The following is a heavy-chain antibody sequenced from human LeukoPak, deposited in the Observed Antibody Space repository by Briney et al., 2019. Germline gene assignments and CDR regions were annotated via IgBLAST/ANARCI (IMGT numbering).Heavy chain of an antibody. CDR3: ARRRSASLRFLEWFYYFDY. V-gene: IGHV4-31*03. D-gene: IGHD3-3*01. J-gene: IGHJ4*02. CDR1: GGSVSSGDYY. CDR2: IYYSGST. Sequence: SETLSLTCTVSGGSVSSGDYYWSWIRQHPGKGLEWIGYIYYSGSTFYNPSLKSRVTISVDKSKKQFSLKLSSVTAADTAVYYCARRRSASLRFLEWFYYFDYWGQGTLVTVSS.